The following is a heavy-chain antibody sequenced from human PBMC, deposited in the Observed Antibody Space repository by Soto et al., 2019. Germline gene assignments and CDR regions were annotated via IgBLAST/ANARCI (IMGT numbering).Heavy chain of an antibody. CDR2: INPNSGGT. D-gene: IGHD3-3*01. CDR3: ARGEALGDYDFWSGYSERNYFDY. Sequence: ASVKFSSKASGYTLTGYYMHWVRQAPGQGLEWMGWINPNSGGTNYAQKFEGWVTITRDTSISTAYMELSRLRSDDTDVYYRARGEALGDYDFWSGYSERNYFDYWGQGTLVTVSS. CDR1: GYTLTGYY. J-gene: IGHJ4*02. V-gene: IGHV1-2*04.